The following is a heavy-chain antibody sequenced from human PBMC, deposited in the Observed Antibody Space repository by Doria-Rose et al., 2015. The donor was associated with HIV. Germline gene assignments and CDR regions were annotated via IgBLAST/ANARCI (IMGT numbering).Heavy chain of an antibody. D-gene: IGHD6-13*01. CDR1: GVSLSSPGMG. V-gene: IGHV2-26*01. CDR3: ARIKSSRWYHKYYFDF. Sequence: SGPVLVKPTETLTLTCTVSGVSLSSPGMGVSWIRQPPGKALEWLANIFSDDERFYRTSLKSRLTIYRGTSKSQVVLTRTDMDPVDTATYYCARIKSSRWYHKYYFDFWGQGTLVIVSA. J-gene: IGHJ4*02. CDR2: IFSDDER.